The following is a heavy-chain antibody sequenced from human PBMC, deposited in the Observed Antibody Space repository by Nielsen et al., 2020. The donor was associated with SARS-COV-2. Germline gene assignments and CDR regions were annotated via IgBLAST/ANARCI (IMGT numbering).Heavy chain of an antibody. V-gene: IGHV1-3*01. CDR1: GYTFTAYA. CDR3: ARITPSSGWDY. J-gene: IGHJ4*02. Sequence: ASVKVSCKASGYTFTAYAIHWVRQDPGQSLERMGWINAGNGNTKYSQKFQGRVTMTRDTSANTAYMELSSLSSEDTAVYYCARITPSSGWDYWGQGTLVTVSS. D-gene: IGHD6-19*01. CDR2: INAGNGNT.